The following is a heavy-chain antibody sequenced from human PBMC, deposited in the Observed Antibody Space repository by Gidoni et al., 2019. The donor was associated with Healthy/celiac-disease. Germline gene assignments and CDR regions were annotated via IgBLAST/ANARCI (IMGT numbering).Heavy chain of an antibody. CDR2: INPNSGGS. J-gene: IGHJ4*02. CDR1: GYTFTGYY. CDR3: HILGDSSGYGDY. D-gene: IGHD3-22*01. Sequence: QVQLVQSRAEVKKPGASVTVSCKASGYTFTGYYMHWVRQAPGQGLEWMGWINPNSGGSNYAQKFQGRVNMTRETIIRLAFMELSRLKYDGTAVYYCHILGDSSGYGDYWGQGTLVTVSS. V-gene: IGHV1-2*02.